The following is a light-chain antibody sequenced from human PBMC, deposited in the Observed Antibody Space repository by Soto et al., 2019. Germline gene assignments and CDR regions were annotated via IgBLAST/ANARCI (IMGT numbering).Light chain of an antibody. CDR2: GAS. Sequence: EIVLTQSPGTLSLSPGERATLSCRASQSVSISYLAWYQQKPGQAPRLLIYGASSRATGIPDRFSGSGSGTDFTLTISRLEPEDFAVYYCQQYGSSLITFGQGTRLEIK. J-gene: IGKJ5*01. V-gene: IGKV3-20*01. CDR3: QQYGSSLIT. CDR1: QSVSISY.